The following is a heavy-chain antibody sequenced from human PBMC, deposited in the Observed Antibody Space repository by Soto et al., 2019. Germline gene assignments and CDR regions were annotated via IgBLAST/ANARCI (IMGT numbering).Heavy chain of an antibody. Sequence: GPTLVNPHRPSLTCDFSGFSLSTYDMGVAWIRQPPGKALEWLALIYWDDDKRYSPSLKDRLAISKDTSSNQVVLTITNMDPGDTATYFCAHAGDYDLLTFDHWGPGTLITVSS. V-gene: IGHV2-5*02. J-gene: IGHJ4*02. CDR1: GFSLSTYDMG. D-gene: IGHD4-17*01. CDR3: AHAGDYDLLTFDH. CDR2: IYWDDDK.